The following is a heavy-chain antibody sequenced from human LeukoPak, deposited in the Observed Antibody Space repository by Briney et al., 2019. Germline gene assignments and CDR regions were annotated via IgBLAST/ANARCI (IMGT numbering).Heavy chain of an antibody. D-gene: IGHD3-16*01. V-gene: IGHV1-2*04. CDR3: ASSRNALSGMDV. Sequence: ASVKVSCKASGYTFTGYYMHWVRQAPGQGLEWMGWINPNSGGTNYAQKFQGWITMTRDTSISTAYMELSRLRSDDTAVYYCASSRNALSGMDVWGQGTTVTVSS. J-gene: IGHJ6*02. CDR1: GYTFTGYY. CDR2: INPNSGGT.